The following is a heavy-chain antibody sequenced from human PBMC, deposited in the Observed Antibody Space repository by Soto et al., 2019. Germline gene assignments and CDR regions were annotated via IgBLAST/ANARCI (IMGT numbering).Heavy chain of an antibody. CDR2: IYYSGST. J-gene: IGHJ6*02. Sequence: PSETLSLTCTVSGGSISSGGYYWSWIRQHPGKGLEWIGYIYYSGSTYYNPSLKSRVTISVDTSKNQFSLKLSSVTAADTAVYYCARALPPYYDFWSPSNYGMDVWGQRTTVTVSS. D-gene: IGHD3-3*01. CDR3: ARALPPYYDFWSPSNYGMDV. CDR1: GGSISSGGYY. V-gene: IGHV4-31*03.